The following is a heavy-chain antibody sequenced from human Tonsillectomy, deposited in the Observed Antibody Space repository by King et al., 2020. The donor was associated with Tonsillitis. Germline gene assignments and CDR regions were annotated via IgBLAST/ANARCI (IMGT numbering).Heavy chain of an antibody. CDR3: ASAQVSVPDWYFDL. J-gene: IGHJ2*01. Sequence: QLQESGPGLVKPSETLSLTCTVSGGSISSYYWSWIRQPPGKGLAWIGYIYYSGSTNYNPSLKSRVTISVDTSKNQFSLNLSSVTAADTAVYYCASAQVSVPDWYFDLWGRGTLVTVSS. CDR1: GGSISSYY. CDR2: IYYSGST. D-gene: IGHD6-6*01. V-gene: IGHV4-59*01.